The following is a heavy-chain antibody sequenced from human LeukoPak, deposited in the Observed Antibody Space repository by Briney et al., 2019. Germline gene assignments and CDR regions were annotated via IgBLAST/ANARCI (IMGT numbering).Heavy chain of an antibody. CDR1: GFTFSSYS. CDR2: ISSGSSYK. Sequence: PGGSLRLSCAASGFTFSSYSMNWVRQAPGKGLGWVSFISSGSSYKYYADSVKGRFTISRDNAKNSLYLQMNSLRAEDTAVYYCARKPEQWLVAPRDYWGQGTLVTVSS. D-gene: IGHD6-19*01. V-gene: IGHV3-21*01. J-gene: IGHJ4*02. CDR3: ARKPEQWLVAPRDY.